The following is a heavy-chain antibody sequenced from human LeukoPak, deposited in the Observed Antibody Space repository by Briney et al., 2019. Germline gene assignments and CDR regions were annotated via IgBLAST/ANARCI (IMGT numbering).Heavy chain of an antibody. CDR1: GFIFNNYA. Sequence: GGSLRLSCAGSGFIFNNYAMHWVRQPPGKGLEWVSGISWNSGTIDYADSVRGRFTISRDNAKNSLYLQTDSLRVEDTAFYYCAKDNRRHYTSGPNPDSLHWGQGALVTVSS. D-gene: IGHD6-19*01. V-gene: IGHV3-9*01. J-gene: IGHJ4*02. CDR3: AKDNRRHYTSGPNPDSLH. CDR2: ISWNSGTI.